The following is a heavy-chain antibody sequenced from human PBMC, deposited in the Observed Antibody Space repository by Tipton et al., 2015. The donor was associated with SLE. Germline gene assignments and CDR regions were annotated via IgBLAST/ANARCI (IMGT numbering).Heavy chain of an antibody. V-gene: IGHV4-61*02. CDR1: GGSVGSGTYY. D-gene: IGHD5-12*01. CDR3: ARGGVGGYDYFDY. Sequence: TLSLTCTLSGGSVGSGTYYWTWIRQPAGKGLEWIGRIYTSGTTHYNPSLKSRVTISMDTSKNHFSLQLISVTAADTAVYFCARGGVGGYDYFDYWGQGTLVTVSS. J-gene: IGHJ4*02. CDR2: IYTSGTT.